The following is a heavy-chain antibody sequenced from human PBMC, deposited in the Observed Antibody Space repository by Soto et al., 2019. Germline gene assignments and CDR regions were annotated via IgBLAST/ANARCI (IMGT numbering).Heavy chain of an antibody. CDR2: INHIGST. V-gene: IGHV4-34*01. CDR1: GGSFSGYY. J-gene: IGHJ6*02. CDR3: ARLMKGSDLDYYYYYGMDV. D-gene: IGHD3-10*01. Sequence: SETLSLTCAVYGGSFSGYYWSWIRQPPGKGLEWIGEINHIGSTNYNPSLKSRVTISVDTSKNQFSLKLSSVTAADTAVYYCARLMKGSDLDYYYYYGMDVWGQGTTVTVSS.